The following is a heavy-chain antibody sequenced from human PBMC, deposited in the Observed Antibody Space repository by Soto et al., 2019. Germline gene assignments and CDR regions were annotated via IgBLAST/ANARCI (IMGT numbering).Heavy chain of an antibody. V-gene: IGHV4-59*08. CDR3: ARQGFGPLHGLVDA. CDR1: GGSISSYY. D-gene: IGHD3-10*01. CDR2: VHHSLGS. Sequence: QVQLPESGPGLVKPSETLSLSCTVSGGSISSYYWSWFRQSPGKRMEWIGYVHHSLGSSYNPSLTSRVDISLDTSKSQFSLKVTSVTATDTAGYYCARQGFGPLHGLVDAWGQGTTVTGS. J-gene: IGHJ6*02.